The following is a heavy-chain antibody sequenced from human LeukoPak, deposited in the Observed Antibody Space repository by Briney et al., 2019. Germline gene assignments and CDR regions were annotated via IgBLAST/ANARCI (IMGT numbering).Heavy chain of an antibody. Sequence: GASVKVSCKASGGTFSSYAISWVRQAPGQGLEWMGRIIPILGIANYAQKFQGRVTITADKSTSTAYMELSSLRSEDTAVYYCASKSPPPAPSPYSGYDPLGVFDYYYGMDVWGQGTTVTVSS. CDR3: ASKSPPPAPSPYSGYDPLGVFDYYYGMDV. D-gene: IGHD5-12*01. CDR2: IIPILGIA. V-gene: IGHV1-69*04. CDR1: GGTFSSYA. J-gene: IGHJ6*02.